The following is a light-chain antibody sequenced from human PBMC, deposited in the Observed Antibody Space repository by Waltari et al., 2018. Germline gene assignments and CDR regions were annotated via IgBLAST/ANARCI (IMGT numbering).Light chain of an antibody. CDR2: SNK. J-gene: IGLJ3*02. Sequence: QSVLTQPPSASGTPGPRVTFSCSGTRSNIGSNSVNWYRQVPGTAPKLLIHSNKQRPSWVPDRFSGTKSGTSASLAISGLQSEDEADYYCAAWDDSVNGHWVFGGGTKLTVL. V-gene: IGLV1-44*01. CDR1: RSNIGSNS. CDR3: AAWDDSVNGHWV.